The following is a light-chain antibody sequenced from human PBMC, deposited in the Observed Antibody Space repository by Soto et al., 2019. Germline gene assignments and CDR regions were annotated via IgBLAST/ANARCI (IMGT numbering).Light chain of an antibody. Sequence: QSVLTQPPSVSAAPGQKVTISCSGGTSNIGNNYVAWYQQFPGTAPKRIIYDNSKRDSGIPDRFSGSKSGTSATLVITGLQTGDEADYYCGTWDSRLSAVFGTGTKVTVL. J-gene: IGLJ1*01. CDR1: TSNIGNNY. CDR3: GTWDSRLSAV. V-gene: IGLV1-51*01. CDR2: DNS.